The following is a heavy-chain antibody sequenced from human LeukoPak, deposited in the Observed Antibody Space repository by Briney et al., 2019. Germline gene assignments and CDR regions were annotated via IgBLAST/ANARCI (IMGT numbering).Heavy chain of an antibody. CDR2: IYHSGST. Sequence: PSETLSLTCAVSGHSISSGYYWGWVRQPPGKGLEWIESIYHSGSTFYNPSLKSRVTISVDTSKNQFSLKLSSVTAADTAVYYCARRRIQLWPIGPNYFDYWGQGTLVTVSS. V-gene: IGHV4-38-2*01. J-gene: IGHJ4*02. CDR1: GHSISSGYY. CDR3: ARRRIQLWPIGPNYFDY. D-gene: IGHD5-18*01.